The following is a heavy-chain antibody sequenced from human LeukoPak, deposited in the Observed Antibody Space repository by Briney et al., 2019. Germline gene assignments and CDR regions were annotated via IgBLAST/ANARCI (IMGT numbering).Heavy chain of an antibody. Sequence: GGSLRLSCAASGFTSSTYGMSWVRQAPGKGLEWVSAISGSGGSTYYADSVKGRFTISRDNSKNTLYLQMNSLRAEDTAVYYCAKDPKAVAGHYFDYWGQGTLVTVSS. CDR1: GFTSSTYG. V-gene: IGHV3-23*01. J-gene: IGHJ4*02. D-gene: IGHD6-19*01. CDR3: AKDPKAVAGHYFDY. CDR2: ISGSGGST.